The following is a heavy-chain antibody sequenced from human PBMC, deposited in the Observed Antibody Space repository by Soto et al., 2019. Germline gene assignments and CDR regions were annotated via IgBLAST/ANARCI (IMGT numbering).Heavy chain of an antibody. CDR2: IWYDGSNK. D-gene: IGHD2-8*01. CDR3: ARDQALLSMRLDV. CDR1: GFTFSSYG. Sequence: PGGSLRLSCAASGFTFSSYGMHWVRQAPGKGLEWVAVIWYDGSNKYYADSVKGRFTISRDNSKNTLYLQMNSLRDEDTAVYYCARDQALLSMRLDVWGKGTTVTVSS. J-gene: IGHJ6*04. V-gene: IGHV3-33*01.